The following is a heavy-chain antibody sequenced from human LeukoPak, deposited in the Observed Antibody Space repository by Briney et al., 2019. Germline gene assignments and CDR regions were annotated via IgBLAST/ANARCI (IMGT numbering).Heavy chain of an antibody. D-gene: IGHD3-10*01. CDR1: GFTFSNCW. J-gene: IGHJ4*02. CDR2: IYSDGRT. CDR3: AKVKGWYGEGYFDY. V-gene: IGHV3-53*01. Sequence: PGGSLRLSCAASGFTFSNCWMSWVRQAPGKGLEWVSVIYSDGRTYYADSVKGRFTISRDISKNTLFLQMTSLRAEDTAVYYCAKVKGWYGEGYFDYWGQGTLVTVSS.